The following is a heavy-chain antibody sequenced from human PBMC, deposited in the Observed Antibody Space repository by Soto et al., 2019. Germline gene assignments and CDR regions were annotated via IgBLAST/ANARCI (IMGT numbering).Heavy chain of an antibody. Sequence: GASVKVSCKASGGTFSSYAISWVRQAPGQGLEWMGGIIPIFGTANYAQKFQGRVTITADESTSTAYMELSSLRSEDTAVYYCAREASPHYDFWSGYRPFDYWGQGTLVTVSS. CDR2: IIPIFGTA. CDR3: AREASPHYDFWSGYRPFDY. CDR1: GGTFSSYA. D-gene: IGHD3-3*01. J-gene: IGHJ4*02. V-gene: IGHV1-69*13.